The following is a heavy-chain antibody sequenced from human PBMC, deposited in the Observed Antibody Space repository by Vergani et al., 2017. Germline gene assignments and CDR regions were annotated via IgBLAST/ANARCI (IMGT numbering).Heavy chain of an antibody. J-gene: IGHJ4*02. CDR1: GFSLSNFG. V-gene: IGHV3-30*02. CDR3: AKYLRDSTDGLRDS. CDR2: IGKDGINT. D-gene: IGHD2-21*02. Sequence: QVQFVESAGGVVQPGGSPRLSRAASGFSLSNFGMYWICQALRKGLEWLVYIGKDGINTRYRDAVKGRFTVSRDNSEDILYLQMDSLRSEDTALYYCAKYLRDSTDGLRDSGGPGTRVIVSS.